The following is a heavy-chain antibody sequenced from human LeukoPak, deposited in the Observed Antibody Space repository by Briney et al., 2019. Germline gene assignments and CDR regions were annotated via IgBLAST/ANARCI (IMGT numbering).Heavy chain of an antibody. Sequence: GASVKVSCKASGYTFTSYDINWVRQATGQGLEWMGWMNPNSGNTGYAQKFQGRVTMTRNTSISTAYMELSSLRSEDTAVYYCARVLNYDLWSGYYTGMGVYNYWGQGTLVTVSS. J-gene: IGHJ4*02. CDR3: ARVLNYDLWSGYYTGMGVYNY. V-gene: IGHV1-8*01. CDR1: GYTFTSYD. CDR2: MNPNSGNT. D-gene: IGHD3-3*01.